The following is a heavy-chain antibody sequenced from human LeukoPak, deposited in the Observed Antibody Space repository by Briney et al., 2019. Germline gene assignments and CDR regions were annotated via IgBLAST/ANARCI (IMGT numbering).Heavy chain of an antibody. Sequence: GGSLRLSCAASGFTFSSYSMNWVRQAPGKGLEWVSSISSSSSYIYYADSVKGRFTISRDNAKNSLYLQMNSLRAEDTAVYYCAKGSGWEMSYYYYYMDVWGKGTTVTISS. V-gene: IGHV3-21*01. CDR1: GFTFSSYS. CDR2: ISSSSSYI. J-gene: IGHJ6*03. CDR3: AKGSGWEMSYYYYYMDV. D-gene: IGHD1-26*01.